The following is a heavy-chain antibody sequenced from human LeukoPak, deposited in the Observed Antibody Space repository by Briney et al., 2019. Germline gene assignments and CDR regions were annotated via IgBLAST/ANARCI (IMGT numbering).Heavy chain of an antibody. CDR1: GFTFSTYG. Sequence: HPGGSLRLSCTASGFTFSTYGMHWVRQAPGKGLEWVTLISYDGSTKYYSDSVKGRFTLSGDNSKNTLYLQMNSLRADDTAVYYCARDRGLGVATTGRCDYWGQGTLVTVSS. D-gene: IGHD6-19*01. V-gene: IGHV3-30*03. CDR3: ARDRGLGVATTGRCDY. J-gene: IGHJ4*02. CDR2: ISYDGSTK.